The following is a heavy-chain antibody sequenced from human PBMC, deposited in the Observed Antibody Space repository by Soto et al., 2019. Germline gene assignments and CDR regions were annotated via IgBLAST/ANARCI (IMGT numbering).Heavy chain of an antibody. V-gene: IGHV1-69*01. Sequence: QVQLVQSGAEVKKPGSSVKVSCRASGGTFSSYAVGWVRQAPGQGLEWMGVIIPLLNTPKYVEKFQGRVTITADASATTAYLELSSLTSEDTAVYYCARESSSPNYYYYGMDVWGQGTTVTVSS. CDR2: IIPLLNTP. CDR1: GGTFSSYA. J-gene: IGHJ6*02. D-gene: IGHD6-6*01. CDR3: ARESSSPNYYYYGMDV.